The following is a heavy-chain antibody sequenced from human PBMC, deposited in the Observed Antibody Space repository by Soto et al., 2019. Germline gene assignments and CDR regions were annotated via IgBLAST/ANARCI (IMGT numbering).Heavy chain of an antibody. CDR3: ARHIVVVPAATYYFDY. D-gene: IGHD2-2*01. CDR1: GGSISSSSYY. J-gene: IGHJ4*02. V-gene: IGHV4-39*01. CDR2: IYYSGST. Sequence: QLQLQESGPGLVKPSETLSLTCTVSGGSISSSSYYWGWIRQPPGKGLEWIGSIYYSGSTYYNPYLKSRVTISVDTSKNQFSLKLSSVTAADTAVYYCARHIVVVPAATYYFDYWGQGTLVTVSS.